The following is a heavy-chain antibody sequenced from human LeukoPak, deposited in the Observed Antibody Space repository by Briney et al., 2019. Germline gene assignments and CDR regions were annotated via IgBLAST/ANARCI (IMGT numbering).Heavy chain of an antibody. J-gene: IGHJ6*03. D-gene: IGHD6-19*01. CDR1: GFTFGDYA. CDR3: TRNFKQWPLQVVYYYYMDV. CDR2: IRSKAYGGTT. Sequence: QTGGSLRLSCTASGFTFGDYAMSWFRQAPGKGLEWVGFIRSKAYGGTTEYAASVKGRFTISRDDSKSIAYLQMNSLKTEDTAVYYCTRNFKQWPLQVVYYYYMDVWGKGTTVTVSS. V-gene: IGHV3-49*03.